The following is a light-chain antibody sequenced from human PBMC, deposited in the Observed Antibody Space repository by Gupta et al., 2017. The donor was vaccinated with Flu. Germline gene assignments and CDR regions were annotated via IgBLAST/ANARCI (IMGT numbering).Light chain of an antibody. CDR2: TAS. CDR3: QKYDGAPWT. V-gene: IGKV1-27*01. Sequence: GDRVTITCRASQGIGNYLAWYQQKPGRVPKLLIFTASTLQSGVPSRFSGSGSGTDFTLTISSLQPEDFATYYCQKYDGAPWTFGQGTRVEIK. J-gene: IGKJ1*01. CDR1: QGIGNY.